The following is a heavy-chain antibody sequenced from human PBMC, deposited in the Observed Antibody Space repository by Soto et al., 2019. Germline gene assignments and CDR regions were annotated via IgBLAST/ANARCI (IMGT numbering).Heavy chain of an antibody. CDR1: GFIFTNFW. CDR2: IDTSGSST. V-gene: IGHV3-74*01. D-gene: IGHD6-13*01. J-gene: IGHJ4*02. CDR3: AKDSWYFDL. Sequence: ESLTISCEASGFIFTNFWMHLVRQVPGKGLVWVSRIDTSGSSTSYADSVKGRFTISRDNAKNTVSLQMNSLRAEDTGVYYCAKDSWYFDLWSQGSLVTVSS.